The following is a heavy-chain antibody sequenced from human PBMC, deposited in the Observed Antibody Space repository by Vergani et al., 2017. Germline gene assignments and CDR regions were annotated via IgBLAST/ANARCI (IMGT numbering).Heavy chain of an antibody. CDR3: AHRGRYSSSWLNWFDP. D-gene: IGHD6-13*01. J-gene: IGHJ5*02. V-gene: IGHV2-5*01. CDR1: GFSLRTSVVG. Sequence: QITFKESGPTLVKPTQTLTLTCTFSGFSLRTSVVGVGWIRQPPGKALEWLALIYWNDDKRYSPSLKSRLTITTDTSKNQMVLTMTNMNPVDPATYYCAHRGRYSSSWLNWFDPWGQGTLVTVSS. CDR2: IYWNDDK.